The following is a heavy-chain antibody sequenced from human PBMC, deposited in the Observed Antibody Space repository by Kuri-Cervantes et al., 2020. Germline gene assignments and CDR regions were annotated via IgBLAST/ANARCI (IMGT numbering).Heavy chain of an antibody. Sequence: SCKASGYTFTSYGISWVRQAPGKRLEWVANINEDGREKYYVDSVKGRFTISRDNAKNSLYLQMNNLRAGDTAVYYCIRGAEEGFAPWGQGTLVTVSS. D-gene: IGHD1-14*01. CDR1: GYTFTSYG. CDR3: IRGAEEGFAP. CDR2: INEDGREK. V-gene: IGHV3-7*01. J-gene: IGHJ5*02.